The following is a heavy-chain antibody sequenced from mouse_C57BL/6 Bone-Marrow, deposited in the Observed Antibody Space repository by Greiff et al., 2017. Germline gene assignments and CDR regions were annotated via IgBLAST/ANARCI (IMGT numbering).Heavy chain of an antibody. Sequence: EVKLVESEGGLVQPGSSMKLSCTASGFTFSDYYMAWVRPVPEKGLEWVANINYDGSSTYYLDSLKSRFIISRDNAKNILYLQMSSLKSEDTATYCCARDRGAMDYWGQGTSVTVSS. CDR2: INYDGSST. D-gene: IGHD3-1*01. V-gene: IGHV5-16*01. CDR3: ARDRGAMDY. CDR1: GFTFSDYY. J-gene: IGHJ4*01.